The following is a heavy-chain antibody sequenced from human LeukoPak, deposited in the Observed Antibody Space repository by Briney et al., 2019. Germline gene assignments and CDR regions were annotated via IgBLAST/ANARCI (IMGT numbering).Heavy chain of an antibody. CDR2: ISSSSSTI. J-gene: IGHJ4*02. CDR3: AREVRFLSFDY. D-gene: IGHD3-3*01. Sequence: PGGSLRLSCAASGFTFSSYSMNWVRQAPGKGLEWVSYISSSSSTIYYADSVKGRFTISRDNAKNSLYLQMNSLRAEDTAVYYCAREVRFLSFDYWGQGTLVTVSS. CDR1: GFTFSSYS. V-gene: IGHV3-48*01.